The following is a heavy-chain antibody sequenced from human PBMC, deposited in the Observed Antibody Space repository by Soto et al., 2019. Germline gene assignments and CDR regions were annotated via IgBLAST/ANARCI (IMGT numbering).Heavy chain of an antibody. CDR1: GFTFNTYG. CDR3: AKDIVRYTYGACDY. D-gene: IGHD5-18*01. J-gene: IGHJ4*02. V-gene: IGHV3-30*18. CDR2: ISYDGSNK. Sequence: QVQLVESGGAVVQPGKSLRLSCAASGFTFNTYGMYWVRQAPGKGLEWVATISYDGSNKYHADSVKGRVTISRDKSKNTLYLQLNSLRVEDTAVYYCAKDIVRYTYGACDYWGQGALVTVSS.